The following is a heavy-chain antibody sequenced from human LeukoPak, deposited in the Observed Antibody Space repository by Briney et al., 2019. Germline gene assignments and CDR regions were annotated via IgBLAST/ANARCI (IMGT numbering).Heavy chain of an antibody. Sequence: PSETLSLTCTVSGGSISSYYWSWIRQPPGKGLEWIGYIYYSGSTNYNPSLKSRVTISVDTSKNQFSLKLSSVTAADTAVYYCARERGYCSGGSCYSGAFDIWGQGTMVTVSS. CDR3: ARERGYCSGGSCYSGAFDI. V-gene: IGHV4-59*01. D-gene: IGHD2-15*01. CDR2: IYYSGST. J-gene: IGHJ3*02. CDR1: GGSISSYY.